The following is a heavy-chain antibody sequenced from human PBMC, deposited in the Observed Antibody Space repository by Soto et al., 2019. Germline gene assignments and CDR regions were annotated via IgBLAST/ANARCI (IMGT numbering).Heavy chain of an antibody. D-gene: IGHD6-19*01. CDR2: ISGSGGST. CDR1: GFTFSSYA. CDR3: AKDHRIAVAGAPGYFDY. J-gene: IGHJ4*02. Sequence: QSGGSLRLSCAASGFTFSSYAMSWVRQAPGKGLEWVSAISGSGGSTYYADSVKGRFTISRDNSKNTLYLQMNSLRAEDTAVYYCAKDHRIAVAGAPGYFDYWGQGTLVTVSS. V-gene: IGHV3-23*01.